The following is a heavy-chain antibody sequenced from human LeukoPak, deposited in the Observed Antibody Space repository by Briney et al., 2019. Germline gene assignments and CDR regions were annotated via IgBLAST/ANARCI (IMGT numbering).Heavy chain of an antibody. CDR1: GGSISRYY. CDR2: IYHTGTT. D-gene: IGHD2-15*01. J-gene: IGHJ4*02. Sequence: SETLSLTCTVSGGSISRYYWSWIRQPPGKGLECIGYIYHTGTTSYNPSLKRRVTISVDTSKNQFSLRLSSVTAADTAVYYCARDPWLGYCSVGSCRDDWGQGTLVTVSS. CDR3: ARDPWLGYCSVGSCRDD. V-gene: IGHV4-59*01.